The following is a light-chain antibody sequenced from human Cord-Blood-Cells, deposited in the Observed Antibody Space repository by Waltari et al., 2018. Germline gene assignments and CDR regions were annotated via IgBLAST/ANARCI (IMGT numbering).Light chain of an antibody. J-gene: IGLJ1*01. CDR2: GNS. CDR3: QSYDSSLSGYV. Sequence: QSVLTQPPSVSGAPGQRVTISCTGSSSNIGAGYDVHWYKQLPGTAPKLLIYGNSNRPSGVPDRCSGSKSGTSASLAITGLQAEDEADYYCQSYDSSLSGYVFGTGTKVTVL. CDR1: SSNIGAGYD. V-gene: IGLV1-40*01.